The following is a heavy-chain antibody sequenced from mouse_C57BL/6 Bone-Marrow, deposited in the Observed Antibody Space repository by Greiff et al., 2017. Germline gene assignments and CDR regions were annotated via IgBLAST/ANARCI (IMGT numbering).Heavy chain of an antibody. CDR1: GFTFSDFY. V-gene: IGHV7-1*01. Sequence: EVKLMESGGGLVQSGRSLRLSCATSGFTFSDFYMEWVRQAPGKGLEWIAASRNKANDYTTEYSASVKGRFIVSRDTSQSILYLQMNALRAEDTAIYYCARDAPLYRGFAYWGQGTLVTVSA. CDR3: ARDAPLYRGFAY. D-gene: IGHD2-14*01. CDR2: SRNKANDYTT. J-gene: IGHJ3*01.